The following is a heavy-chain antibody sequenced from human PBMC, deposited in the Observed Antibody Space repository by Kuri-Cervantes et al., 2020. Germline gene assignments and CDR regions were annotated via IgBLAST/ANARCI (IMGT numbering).Heavy chain of an antibody. CDR3: ARDYCSSTSCYIFGY. V-gene: IGHV4-59*13. J-gene: IGHJ4*02. CDR2: IYYSGST. D-gene: IGHD2-2*02. Sequence: SETLSLTCTVSGGSISSYYWSWIRQPPGKGLEWIGYIYYSGSTNYNPSLKSRVTISVDTSKNQFSLKLSSVTAADTAVYYCARDYCSSTSCYIFGYWGQGTLVTVSS. CDR1: GGSISSYY.